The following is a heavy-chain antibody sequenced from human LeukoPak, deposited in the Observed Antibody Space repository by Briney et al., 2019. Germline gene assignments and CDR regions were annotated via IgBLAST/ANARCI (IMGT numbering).Heavy chain of an antibody. V-gene: IGHV3-48*01. CDR3: ARDSDPLVDY. CDR1: GFTFSSYS. D-gene: IGHD6-6*01. J-gene: IGHJ4*02. CDR2: ISSSSSTI. Sequence: GGSLRLSCAASGFTFSSYSMNWVRQAPGKGLEWVSYISSSSSTIYYADSVKGRFTISRDNAKNSLYLQMNSLRAEDTAVCYCARDSDPLVDYWGQGTLVTVSS.